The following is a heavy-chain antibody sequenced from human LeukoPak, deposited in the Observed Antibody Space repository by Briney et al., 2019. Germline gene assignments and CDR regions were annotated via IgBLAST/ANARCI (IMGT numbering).Heavy chain of an antibody. CDR1: GFTVSSNY. J-gene: IGHJ4*02. CDR3: ARGAGYNYSYYFDY. Sequence: GGSLRLSCAASGFTVSSNYMNWARQAPGKGLEWVSVIYGGGNIYYADSVKGRFTISRDNSKNTLYLQMNSLRAEDTAVYYCARGAGYNYSYYFDYWGQGTLVTVSS. V-gene: IGHV3-53*01. CDR2: IYGGGNI. D-gene: IGHD5-24*01.